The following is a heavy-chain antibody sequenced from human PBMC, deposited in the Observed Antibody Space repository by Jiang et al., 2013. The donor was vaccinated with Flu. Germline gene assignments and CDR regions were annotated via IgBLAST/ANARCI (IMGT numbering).Heavy chain of an antibody. CDR3: AKDGSTTMFGY. D-gene: IGHD3-10*02. CDR1: GFTFSSYG. Sequence: QLVESGGGVVQPGRSLRLSCAASGFTFSSYGMHWVRQAPGKGLEWVAVISYDGSNKYYADSVKGRFTISRDNSKNTLYLQMNSLRAEDTAVYYCAKDGSTTMFGYWGQGTLVTVSS. J-gene: IGHJ4*02. CDR2: ISYDGSNK. V-gene: IGHV3-30*18.